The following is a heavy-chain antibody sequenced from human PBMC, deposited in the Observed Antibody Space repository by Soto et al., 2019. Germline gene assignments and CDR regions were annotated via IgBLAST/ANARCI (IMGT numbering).Heavy chain of an antibody. CDR2: ISYDGSNK. CDR3: ARGGIPTQWLRQEVHFDY. Sequence: GGSLRLSCAASGFTCSSYAMHWVRQAPGKGLEWVAVISYDGSNKYYADSVKGRFTISRDNSKNTLYLQMNSLRAEDTAVYYCARGGIPTQWLRQEVHFDYWGQGTLVTVSS. CDR1: GFTCSSYA. V-gene: IGHV3-30-3*01. J-gene: IGHJ4*02. D-gene: IGHD5-12*01.